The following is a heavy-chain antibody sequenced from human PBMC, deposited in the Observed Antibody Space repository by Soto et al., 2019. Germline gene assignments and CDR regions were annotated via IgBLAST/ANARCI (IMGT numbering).Heavy chain of an antibody. CDR1: GFTFSSYE. D-gene: IGHD6-19*01. Sequence: EVQLVESGGGLVQPGGSLRLSCAASGFTFSSYEMNWVRQAPGKGLEWVSYISSSGSTIYYADSVKGRFTISRDNAKNSLYLQMNSVGAEDTAVYYCARVQYSSGGGYFDYWGQETLVTVSS. CDR3: ARVQYSSGGGYFDY. J-gene: IGHJ4*02. CDR2: ISSSGSTI. V-gene: IGHV3-48*03.